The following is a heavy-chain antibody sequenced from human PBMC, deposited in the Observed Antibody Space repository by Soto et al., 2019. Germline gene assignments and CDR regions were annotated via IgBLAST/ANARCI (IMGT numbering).Heavy chain of an antibody. Sequence: EVQLLESGGGLVQPGGSLRLSCAASGFTFSSYAMSWVRQAPGKGLEWVSAISGSGGSTYYADSVKGRFTISRDNSKNTLYLQMNSLRAEDTAVYYCAKDVSSSSWYRLAPNYYGMDVWGQATTVTVSS. CDR2: ISGSGGST. V-gene: IGHV3-23*01. CDR1: GFTFSSYA. CDR3: AKDVSSSSWYRLAPNYYGMDV. J-gene: IGHJ6*02. D-gene: IGHD6-13*01.